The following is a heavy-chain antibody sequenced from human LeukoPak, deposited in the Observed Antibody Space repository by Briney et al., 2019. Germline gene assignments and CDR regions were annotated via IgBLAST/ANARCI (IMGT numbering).Heavy chain of an antibody. J-gene: IGHJ4*02. CDR3: ARDPSAMGVVGY. V-gene: IGHV3-21*01. CDR2: ISSSSYI. D-gene: IGHD5-18*01. CDR1: GFTFSSYS. Sequence: PGGSLRLSCAASGFTFSSYSMNWVRQAPGKGLEWVSSISSSSYIYYADSVKGRFTISRDNAKNSLYLQMNSLRAEDTAVYYCARDPSAMGVVGYWGQGTLVTVSS.